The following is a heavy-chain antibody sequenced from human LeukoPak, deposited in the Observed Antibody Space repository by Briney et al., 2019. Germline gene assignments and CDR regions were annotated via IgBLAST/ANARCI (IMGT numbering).Heavy chain of an antibody. CDR2: IYTSGST. V-gene: IGHV4-4*07. CDR3: ATSSSSELFDY. Sequence: PETLSLTCTVSGGSISSYYWSWIRQPAGKGLEWIGRIYTSGSTNYNPSLKSRVTMSVDTSKNQFSLKLSSVTAADTAVYYCATSSSSELFDYWGQGTLVTVSS. J-gene: IGHJ4*02. D-gene: IGHD6-13*01. CDR1: GGSISSYY.